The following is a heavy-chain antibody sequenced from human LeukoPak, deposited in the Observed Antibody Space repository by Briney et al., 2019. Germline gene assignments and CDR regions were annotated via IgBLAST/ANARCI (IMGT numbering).Heavy chain of an antibody. CDR2: MSGDGRTI. CDR1: GFTFSSSW. Sequence: GGSLRLSCAASGFTFSSSWMHWVRQGPGKGLVWVARMSGDGRTINYADSVKGRFTNSRDNAKNTLYLQMNSLRAEDAAVYYCARAGNYYFDLWGRGTLVTVSS. CDR3: ARAGNYYFDL. V-gene: IGHV3-74*01. J-gene: IGHJ2*01. D-gene: IGHD1-7*01.